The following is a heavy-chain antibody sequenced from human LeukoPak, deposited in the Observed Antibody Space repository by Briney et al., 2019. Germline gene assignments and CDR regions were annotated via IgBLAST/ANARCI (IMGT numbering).Heavy chain of an antibody. CDR1: GYTFTSYY. V-gene: IGHV1-46*01. CDR3: ARALATYYYDSSGYQGGYFQH. Sequence: GASVKVSCKASGYTFTSYYMHWVRQAPGQGLEWMGIINPCGGSTSYAQKFQGRVTMTRDTSTSTVYMELSSLRSEDTAVYYCARALATYYYDSSGYQGGYFQHWGQGTLVTVSS. CDR2: INPCGGST. D-gene: IGHD3-22*01. J-gene: IGHJ1*01.